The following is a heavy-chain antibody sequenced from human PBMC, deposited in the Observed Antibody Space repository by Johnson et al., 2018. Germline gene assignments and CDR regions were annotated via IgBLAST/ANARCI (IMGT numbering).Heavy chain of an antibody. J-gene: IGHJ4*02. Sequence: EVQLVETGGDLVEPGRSLRLSCTTSGFIFGDYPMSWFRQAPGKGLEWVSYIRTKAYGATTEYAASVKDRFTISRDDSKSIAYLLMNSLKTEDTAVYYCTRAVRLVGDSFDYWGQGTLVTVSS. D-gene: IGHD2-15*01. CDR1: GFIFGDYP. CDR2: IRTKAYGATT. V-gene: IGHV3-49*03. CDR3: TRAVRLVGDSFDY.